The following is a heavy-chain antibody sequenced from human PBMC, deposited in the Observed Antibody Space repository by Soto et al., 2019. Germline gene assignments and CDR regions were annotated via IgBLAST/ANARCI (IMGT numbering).Heavy chain of an antibody. D-gene: IGHD3-16*01. Sequence: PSETLSLTCAVSGGSISSGGYSWSWILQPPGKGLEWIGYIYHSGSTYYNPSLKSRVTISLDTSENQFSLKLTSVTAADTAIYYCARARQYYDCELDPWGQGTLVTVSS. CDR1: GGSISSGGYS. CDR2: IYHSGST. V-gene: IGHV4-30-2*01. J-gene: IGHJ5*02. CDR3: ARARQYYDCELDP.